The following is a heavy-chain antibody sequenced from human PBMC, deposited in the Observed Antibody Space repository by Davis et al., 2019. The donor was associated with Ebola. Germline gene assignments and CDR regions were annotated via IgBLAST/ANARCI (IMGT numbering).Heavy chain of an antibody. D-gene: IGHD6-19*01. CDR1: GGSISSSY. CDR3: ARDSRWLVPGTYYYYGMDV. V-gene: IGHV4-59*01. CDR2: IYNSESS. J-gene: IGHJ6*02. Sequence: SETLSLTCAVYGGSISSSYWSWIRQPPGKGLEWIGYIYNSESSNYNPSLKSRFTISVDTSKNHFSLKLSSVTAADTAVYYCARDSRWLVPGTYYYYGMDVWGQGTTVTVSS.